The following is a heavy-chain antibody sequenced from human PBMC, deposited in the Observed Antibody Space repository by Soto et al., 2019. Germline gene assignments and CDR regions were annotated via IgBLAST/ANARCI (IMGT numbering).Heavy chain of an antibody. J-gene: IGHJ4*02. D-gene: IGHD1-26*01. CDR1: GFTFSSYA. V-gene: IGHV3-23*01. Sequence: GSLRLSCAASGFTFSSYAIRWVRQAPGKGLEWVSAISGSGDSTYYADSVKGRFTISRDNSKNTLYLQMNSLRAEDTAIYYCARRGSGSYYDCWGQGTLVTVSS. CDR2: ISGSGDST. CDR3: ARRGSGSYYDC.